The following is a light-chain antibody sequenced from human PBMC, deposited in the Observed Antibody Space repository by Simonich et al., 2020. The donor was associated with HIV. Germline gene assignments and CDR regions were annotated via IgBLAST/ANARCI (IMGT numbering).Light chain of an antibody. CDR1: DIGSKS. CDR2: DDS. V-gene: IGLV3-21*03. CDR3: QVWAGSGDHWV. J-gene: IGLJ3*02. Sequence: SYVLTQPPSVSVAPGKTARVSCGGNDIGSKSVHWYQKKSGQAPVLVVYDDSDRPSGIPDRFSGSSSGNTATLTISRLEAGDEADYYCQVWAGSGDHWVFGGGTKLTVL.